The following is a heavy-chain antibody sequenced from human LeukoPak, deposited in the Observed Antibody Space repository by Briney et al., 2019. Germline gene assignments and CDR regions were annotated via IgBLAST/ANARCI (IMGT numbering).Heavy chain of an antibody. CDR1: GGSISSYY. D-gene: IGHD2-15*01. Sequence: PSETLSLTCTVSGGSISSYYWSWIRQPPGKGLEWIGYIYYSGSTNYNPSLKSRVTISVDTSKNQFSLKLSSVTAADTAVYYCARVWVDKNHYYYMDVWGKGTTVTVSS. CDR3: ARVWVDKNHYYYMDV. J-gene: IGHJ6*03. V-gene: IGHV4-59*01. CDR2: IYYSGST.